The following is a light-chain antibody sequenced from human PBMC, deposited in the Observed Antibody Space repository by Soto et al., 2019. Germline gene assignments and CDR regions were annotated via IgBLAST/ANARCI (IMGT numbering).Light chain of an antibody. V-gene: IGLV2-11*01. CDR1: SSDVGGYNY. J-gene: IGLJ3*02. Sequence: QSALTQPRSVSGSPGQSVTISCTGTSSDVGGYNYVSWYQQHPGEAPKLMIYDVTKRPSGVPDRFSGSKSGNTASLTISGLQAEDETDYFCCSYAGNSSWVFGGGTKLTVL. CDR3: CSYAGNSSWV. CDR2: DVT.